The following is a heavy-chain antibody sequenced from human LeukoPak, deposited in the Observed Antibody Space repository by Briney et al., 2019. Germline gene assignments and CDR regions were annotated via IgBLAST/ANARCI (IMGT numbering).Heavy chain of an antibody. CDR2: IYYSGTT. CDR1: GGSISSYY. CDR3: ARHFPRSGWDF. D-gene: IGHD6-19*01. Sequence: SETLSLTCTVSGGSISSYYWSWIRQPPGKGLEWIGYIYYSGTTNYNPSLTSRVTISVDTSKNQFSLKLSSVTAADTAVYYCARHFPRSGWDFWGQGTLVTVSS. V-gene: IGHV4-59*08. J-gene: IGHJ4*02.